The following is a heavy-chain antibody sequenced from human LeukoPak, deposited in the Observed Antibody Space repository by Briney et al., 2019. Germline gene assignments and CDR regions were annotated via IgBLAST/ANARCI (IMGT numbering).Heavy chain of an antibody. J-gene: IGHJ4*02. D-gene: IGHD3-22*01. CDR2: INSDGRTT. Sequence: GGSLRLSCEASEFTFSSYWMHWVRQAPGKGLVWVSRINSDGRTTIYADSVKGRFTISRDNAKNTLYLQMSSLRAEDTAVYYCAREGYYDSSGYSIRFSYWGQGTLVTVSS. CDR1: EFTFSSYW. V-gene: IGHV3-74*01. CDR3: AREGYYDSSGYSIRFSY.